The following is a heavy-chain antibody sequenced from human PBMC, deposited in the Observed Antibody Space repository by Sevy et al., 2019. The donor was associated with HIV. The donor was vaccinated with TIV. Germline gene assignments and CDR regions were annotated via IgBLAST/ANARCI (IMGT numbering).Heavy chain of an antibody. CDR1: GFTFSDYY. J-gene: IGHJ4*02. D-gene: IGHD6-6*01. CDR2: ISSSGSTI. Sequence: GGSLRLSCAASGFTFSDYYMSWIRQAPGKGLEWVSYISSSGSTIYYADSVKGRFTISRDNAKNSLYLQMNSLRAEDTAVYYCARDPAAARPNFDYWGQGTLVTVSS. V-gene: IGHV3-11*04. CDR3: ARDPAAARPNFDY.